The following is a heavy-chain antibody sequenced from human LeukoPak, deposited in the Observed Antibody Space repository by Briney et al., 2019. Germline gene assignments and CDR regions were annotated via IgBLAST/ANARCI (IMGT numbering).Heavy chain of an antibody. J-gene: IGHJ6*03. CDR3: ARGGEYYYYYMDV. CDR2: ISYDGSNK. V-gene: IGHV3-30*04. D-gene: IGHD3-10*01. CDR1: GFTFSSYA. Sequence: GGSLRLSCAASGFTFSSYAMHWVRQAPGKGLEWVAVISYDGSNKYYADSVKGRFTISRDNSKNTLYLQMNSLRAEDTAVYYCARGGEYYYYYMDVWGKGTTVTVSS.